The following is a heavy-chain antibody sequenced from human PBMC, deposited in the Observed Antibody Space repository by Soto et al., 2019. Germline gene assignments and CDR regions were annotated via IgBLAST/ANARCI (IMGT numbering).Heavy chain of an antibody. CDR3: ARGELDRTIDY. V-gene: IGHV3-48*02. Sequence: PGGSLRLSCAASGFTFSSYSMNWVRQAPGKGLEWVSYISGSSTTIYYTDSVKGRFTISRDNAKNSLYLQMNSLRHEDTAVYYCARGELDRTIDYWGQGTQVTV. CDR1: GFTFSSYS. CDR2: ISGSSTTI. D-gene: IGHD1-1*01. J-gene: IGHJ4*02.